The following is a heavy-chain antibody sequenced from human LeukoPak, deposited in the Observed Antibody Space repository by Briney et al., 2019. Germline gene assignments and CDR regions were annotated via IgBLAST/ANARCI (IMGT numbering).Heavy chain of an antibody. J-gene: IGHJ5*02. Sequence: SETLSLTCTVSGGSISSYYWSWIRQSPGKGLECIGYIHYAGSTNYNPSLKSRVTISVETSKNQFSLKLKSVTAADTAVYYCARGGYYGSGNDFRFDPWGQGTLVTVSS. V-gene: IGHV4-59*01. D-gene: IGHD3-10*01. CDR1: GGSISSYY. CDR2: IHYAGST. CDR3: ARGGYYGSGNDFRFDP.